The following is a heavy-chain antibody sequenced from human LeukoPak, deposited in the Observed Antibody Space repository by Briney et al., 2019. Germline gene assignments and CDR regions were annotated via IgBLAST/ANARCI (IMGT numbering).Heavy chain of an antibody. J-gene: IGHJ6*02. D-gene: IGHD3-3*01. CDR3: AKGARITIFGVVSDYGMDV. Sequence: GGSLRLSCAASGFTFSSYGMHWVRQAPGKGLEWVAVISYDGSNKYYADSVRGRFTISRDNSKNTLYLQMNSLRAEDTAVYYCAKGARITIFGVVSDYGMDVWGQGTTVTVSS. CDR2: ISYDGSNK. CDR1: GFTFSSYG. V-gene: IGHV3-30*18.